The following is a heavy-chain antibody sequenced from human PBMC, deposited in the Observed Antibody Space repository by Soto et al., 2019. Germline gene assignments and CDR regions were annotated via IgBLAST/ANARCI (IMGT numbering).Heavy chain of an antibody. Sequence: ASVKVPCKASGYTFTSYDINWVRLATGQGLEWMGWMNPNSGNTGYAQKFQGRVTMTRNTSISTAYMELSSLRSEDTAVYYCARECDSSSWYYYYYGMDVWGQGTTVTVSS. CDR2: MNPNSGNT. V-gene: IGHV1-8*01. CDR3: ARECDSSSWYYYYYGMDV. D-gene: IGHD6-13*01. CDR1: GYTFTSYD. J-gene: IGHJ6*02.